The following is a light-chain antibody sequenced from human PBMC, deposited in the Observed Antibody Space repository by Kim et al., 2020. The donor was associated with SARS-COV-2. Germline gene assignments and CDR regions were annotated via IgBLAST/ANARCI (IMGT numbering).Light chain of an antibody. Sequence: QLVLTQSPSASASLGASVRLTCTLSSGHSSYAIAWHQQQPEKGPRYLMKLNSDGSHSRGDWIPDRFSGSSSGAERYLTISRLQSEDEADYYCQTWGTGPLFGGGTKLTVL. CDR2: LNSDGSH. J-gene: IGLJ3*02. CDR3: QTWGTGPL. CDR1: SGHSSYA. V-gene: IGLV4-69*01.